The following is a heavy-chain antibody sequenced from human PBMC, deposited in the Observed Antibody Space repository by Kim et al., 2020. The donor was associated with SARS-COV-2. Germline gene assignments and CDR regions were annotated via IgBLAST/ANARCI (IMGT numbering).Heavy chain of an antibody. J-gene: IGHJ6*02. CDR1: GASFSGNY. V-gene: IGHV4-34*01. D-gene: IGHD3-10*01. CDR3: ARGGGSYCRGLGV. Sequence: SETLSLTCAVYGASFSGNYWSWIRQPPGKGLEWIGEITHSGSTNYNPYLKSRVTISVDTSKNKFSLKLSSVTAADTAMYYCARGGGSYCRGLGVCGQGSTVTVSS. CDR2: ITHSGST.